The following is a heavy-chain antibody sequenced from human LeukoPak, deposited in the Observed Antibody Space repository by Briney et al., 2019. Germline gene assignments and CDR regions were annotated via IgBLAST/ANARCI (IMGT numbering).Heavy chain of an antibody. CDR1: GGSISSGSYY. CDR3: ARDQPTNYYDSSGYYYAPGAFDI. V-gene: IGHV4-61*02. Sequence: SETLSLTCTVSGGSISSGSYYWSWIRQPAGKGLEWIGRIYTSGSTNYNPSLKSRVTISVDTSKNQFSLKLSSVTAADTAVYYCARDQPTNYYDSSGYYYAPGAFDIWGQGTMVTVSS. J-gene: IGHJ3*02. CDR2: IYTSGST. D-gene: IGHD3-22*01.